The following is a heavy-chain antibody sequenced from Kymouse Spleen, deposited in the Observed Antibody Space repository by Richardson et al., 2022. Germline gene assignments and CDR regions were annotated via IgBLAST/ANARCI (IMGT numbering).Heavy chain of an antibody. V-gene: IGHV4-34*01. CDR3: ARITGTTSYYYGMDV. Sequence: QVQLQQWGAGLLKPSETLSLTCAVYGGSFSGYYWSWIRQPPGKGLEWIGEINHSGSTNYNPSLKSRVTISVDTSKNQFSLKLSSVTAADTAVYYCARITGTTSYYYGMDVWGQGTTVTVSS. J-gene: IGHJ6*02. D-gene: IGHD1-7*01. CDR2: INHSGST. CDR1: GGSFSGYY.